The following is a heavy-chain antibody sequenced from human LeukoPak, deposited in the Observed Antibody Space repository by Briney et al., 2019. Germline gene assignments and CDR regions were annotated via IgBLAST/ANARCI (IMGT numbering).Heavy chain of an antibody. CDR3: ALGATGAFDI. V-gene: IGHV3-23*01. CDR1: GFTFSSYG. J-gene: IGHJ3*02. D-gene: IGHD1-26*01. CDR2: ISGSGSST. Sequence: PGGSLRLSCAASGFTFSSYGMSWVRQAPGKGLEWVSAISGSGSSTYYADSVKGRFTISRDNSKNTLYLQMTSLRAEDTAVYYCALGATGAFDIWGQGTMVTVSS.